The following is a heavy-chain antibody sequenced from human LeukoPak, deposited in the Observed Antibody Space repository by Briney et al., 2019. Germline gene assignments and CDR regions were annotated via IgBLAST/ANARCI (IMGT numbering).Heavy chain of an antibody. V-gene: IGHV1-3*01. D-gene: IGHD6-19*01. Sequence: ASVKVSCKASGYIFTRYAIHWVRQVPGQRLEWMGWINAGNGNTKYSQEIQGRVTITRDTSASTAYMEVSSLRSEDTAVYYCARGIEASSGWYVIDYWGQGTLVTVSS. CDR2: INAGNGNT. CDR1: GYIFTRYA. J-gene: IGHJ4*02. CDR3: ARGIEASSGWYVIDY.